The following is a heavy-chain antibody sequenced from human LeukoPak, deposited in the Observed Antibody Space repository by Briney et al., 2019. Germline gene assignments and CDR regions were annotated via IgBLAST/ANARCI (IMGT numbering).Heavy chain of an antibody. CDR1: GYTFTGYY. CDR3: ARGFLVFGEPYRFFDY. J-gene: IGHJ4*02. D-gene: IGHD3-10*02. V-gene: IGHV1-2*02. CDR2: INPNSGGT. Sequence: ASVKVSCKASGYTFTGYYMHWVRQAPGQGLEWMGWINPNSGGTNYAQKFQGRVTMTRDTSIGTAYMELSRLRSDDTAVYYCARGFLVFGEPYRFFDYWGQGTLVTVSS.